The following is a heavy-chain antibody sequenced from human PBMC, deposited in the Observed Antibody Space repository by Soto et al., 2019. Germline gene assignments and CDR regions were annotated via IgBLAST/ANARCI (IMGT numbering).Heavy chain of an antibody. J-gene: IGHJ6*03. Sequence: SETLSLTCTVSGGSISSYYWSWIRQPPGKGLEWIGYIYYSGSTNYNPSLKSRVTISVDTSKNQFSLKLSSVTAADTAVYYCARVEDCSGGSCYIYPYYYYMDVWGKGTTVTVSS. CDR3: ARVEDCSGGSCYIYPYYYYMDV. CDR2: IYYSGST. CDR1: GGSISSYY. D-gene: IGHD2-15*01. V-gene: IGHV4-59*01.